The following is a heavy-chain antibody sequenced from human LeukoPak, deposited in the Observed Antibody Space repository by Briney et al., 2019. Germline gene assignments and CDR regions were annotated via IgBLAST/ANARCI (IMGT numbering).Heavy chain of an antibody. D-gene: IGHD3-10*01. J-gene: IGHJ5*02. V-gene: IGHV1-2*06. CDR3: ARDRYYYGSGSYYNRRNWFDP. CDR1: GYTFTGYY. Sequence: ASVKVSCKASGYTFTGYYMHWVRQAPGQGLEWMGRINPNSGGTNYAQKFQGRVTMTRDTSISTAYMELSRLRSDDTAVYYCARDRYYYGSGSYYNRRNWFDPWGQGTLVTVSS. CDR2: INPNSGGT.